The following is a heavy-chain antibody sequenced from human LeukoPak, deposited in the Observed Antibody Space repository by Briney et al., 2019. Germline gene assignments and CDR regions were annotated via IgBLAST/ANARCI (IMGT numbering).Heavy chain of an antibody. Sequence: GGSLRLSCAASEFTFNNYAMSWFRQAPGKGLEWVSVISASGGSTHYPDSVKGRFTISRDNSKNTLYLQMNSLRPEDTAIYYCARSNDFWSGPLRNYYYYMDVWGKGTTVTVSS. CDR2: ISASGGST. J-gene: IGHJ6*03. CDR1: EFTFNNYA. CDR3: ARSNDFWSGPLRNYYYYMDV. V-gene: IGHV3-23*01. D-gene: IGHD3-3*01.